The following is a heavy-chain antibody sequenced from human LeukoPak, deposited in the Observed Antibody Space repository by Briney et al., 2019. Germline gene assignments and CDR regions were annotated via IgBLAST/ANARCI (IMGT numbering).Heavy chain of an antibody. CDR1: GGSISSYY. Sequence: SETLSLTCTVSGGSISSYYWSWIRQPPGKGLEWIGYIYYSGSTNYNPSLKSRVTISVDTSKNQFSLKLSSVTAADTAVYYCARGPRAPSRANCYYYYGMDVWGQGTTVTVSS. J-gene: IGHJ6*02. V-gene: IGHV4-59*01. CDR2: IYYSGST. CDR3: ARGPRAPSRANCYYYYGMDV.